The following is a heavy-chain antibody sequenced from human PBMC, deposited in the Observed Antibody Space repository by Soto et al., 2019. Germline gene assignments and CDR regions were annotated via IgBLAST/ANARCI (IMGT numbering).Heavy chain of an antibody. Sequence: QLQLQESGPGLVKPSGTLSLTCAVSGGSISSSNYCWCVRQPPGKGLVGMGEIYHSGSTNYNQSLKSRVTISVDKSKNQFSLKVSSVPAADTAVYYCARNPGIAVTGADWGQGTLVTVSS. CDR2: IYHSGST. CDR1: GGSISSSNY. J-gene: IGHJ4*02. CDR3: ARNPGIAVTGAD. V-gene: IGHV4-4*02. D-gene: IGHD6-19*01.